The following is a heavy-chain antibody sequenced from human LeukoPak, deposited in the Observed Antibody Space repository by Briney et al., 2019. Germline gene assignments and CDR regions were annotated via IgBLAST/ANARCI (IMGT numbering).Heavy chain of an antibody. V-gene: IGHV3-21*06. Sequence: PGGSLRLSCAASGFTFNTYGMNWVRQAPGKGLEWVASINSHSNYINYANSLRGRFTISRDNAKNSLYLQMNSLRPDDTAVYYCAELGITMIGGVWGKGTTVTISS. CDR1: GFTFNTYG. D-gene: IGHD3-10*02. CDR3: AELGITMIGGV. J-gene: IGHJ6*04. CDR2: INSHSNYI.